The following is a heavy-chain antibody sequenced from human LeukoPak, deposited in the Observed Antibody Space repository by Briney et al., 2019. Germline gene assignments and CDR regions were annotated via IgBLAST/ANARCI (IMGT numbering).Heavy chain of an antibody. V-gene: IGHV3-74*01. CDR2: INGDGSST. J-gene: IGHJ4*02. CDR3: ARDLELTCYDSSGYDY. CDR1: EFTFSAYW. Sequence: GGSLRLSCAASEFTFSAYWMHWVRQVPGKGLVWVSRINGDGSSTNYADSVKGRFTISRDNAKNTLYLQMNSLRAEDTAVYYCARDLELTCYDSSGYDYWGQGTPVTVAS. D-gene: IGHD3-22*01.